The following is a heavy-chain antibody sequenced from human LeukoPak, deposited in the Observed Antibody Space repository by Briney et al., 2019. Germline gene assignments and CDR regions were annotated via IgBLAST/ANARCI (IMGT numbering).Heavy chain of an antibody. V-gene: IGHV1-8*01. CDR3: ASLASAEVVTPPDY. Sequence: ASVKVSCKASGYTFTSYDINWVRQATGQGLEWMGWMNPNSGNTGYAQKFQGRVTMTRNTSISTAYMELSSLRSEDTAVYYCASLASAEVVTPPDYWGQGTLVTVSS. CDR1: GYTFTSYD. CDR2: MNPNSGNT. D-gene: IGHD4-23*01. J-gene: IGHJ4*02.